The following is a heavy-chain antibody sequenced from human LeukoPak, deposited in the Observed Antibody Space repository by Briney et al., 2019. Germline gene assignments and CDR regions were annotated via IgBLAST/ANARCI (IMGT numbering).Heavy chain of an antibody. CDR3: AKQDMTIQLWLHWFDP. J-gene: IGHJ5*02. CDR2: ISGSGGST. D-gene: IGHD5-18*01. V-gene: IGHV3-23*01. Sequence: GGSLRLSCAASGFTFSDYYMSWIRQAPGKGLEWVSAISGSGGSTYYADSVKGRFTISRDNSKNTLYLQMNSLRAEDTAVYYCAKQDMTIQLWLHWFDPWGQGTLVTVSS. CDR1: GFTFSDYY.